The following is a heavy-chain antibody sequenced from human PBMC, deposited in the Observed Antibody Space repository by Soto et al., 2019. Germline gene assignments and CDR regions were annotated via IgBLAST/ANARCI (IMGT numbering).Heavy chain of an antibody. CDR1: GGSISSYY. J-gene: IGHJ5*02. CDR2: IYYSGST. CDR3: ARTYYYDPTRFDP. V-gene: IGHV4-59*07. Sequence: PSDTLYLTCTVSGGSISSYYWSWIRQPPGKGLEWIGYIYYSGSTNYNPSLKSRVTISVDTSKNQSSLKLSSVTAADTAVYYWARTYYYDPTRFDPWGQGTLVTVSS. D-gene: IGHD3-22*01.